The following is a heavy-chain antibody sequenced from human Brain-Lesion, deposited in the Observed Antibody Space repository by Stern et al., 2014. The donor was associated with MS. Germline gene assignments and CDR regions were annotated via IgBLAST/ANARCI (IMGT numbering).Heavy chain of an antibody. Sequence: MQLVESGPGLVKPSETLSLTCTVAGGSVSSTSYAWAWIRQPPGKGLEWIGTIYYSGNTYYSPSLKSRPTISLATTKNQFSLRLRCVTAADTAVYYCAGEEDIRYCSGGSCTGNWFDPWGQGTLVTVSS. CDR1: GGSVSSTSYA. V-gene: IGHV4-39*01. D-gene: IGHD2-15*01. J-gene: IGHJ5*02. CDR2: IYYSGNT. CDR3: AGEEDIRYCSGGSCTGNWFDP.